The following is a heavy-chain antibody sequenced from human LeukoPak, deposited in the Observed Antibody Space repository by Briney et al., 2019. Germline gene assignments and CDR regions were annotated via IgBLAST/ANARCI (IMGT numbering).Heavy chain of an antibody. CDR2: ISSSSSYI. V-gene: IGHV3-21*01. D-gene: IGHD2-2*01. CDR3: ARPAQLPRRGGPYLAY. CDR1: GFTFSSYS. Sequence: PGGSLRLSCAASGFTFSSYSMNWVRQAPGKGLEWVSSISSSSSYIYYADSVKGRFTISRDNAKNSLYLQMNSLRAEDTAVYYFARPAQLPRRGGPYLAYWARGPLDNFS. J-gene: IGHJ4*02.